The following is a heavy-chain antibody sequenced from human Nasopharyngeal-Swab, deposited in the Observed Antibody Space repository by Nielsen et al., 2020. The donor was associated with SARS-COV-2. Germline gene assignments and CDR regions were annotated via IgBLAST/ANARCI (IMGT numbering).Heavy chain of an antibody. D-gene: IGHD4-23*01. J-gene: IGHJ4*02. CDR1: GFTFSDYW. CDR3: AGGNSADH. CDR2: IKEDGSEK. Sequence: GESLKISCGGSGFTFSDYWMSWVRQSPEKGLEWVANIKEDGSEKYYVDSVKGRFTISRDNAKNSLYLQMNSLRAEDTAVYYCAGGNSADHWGQGTLVTVSS. V-gene: IGHV3-7*03.